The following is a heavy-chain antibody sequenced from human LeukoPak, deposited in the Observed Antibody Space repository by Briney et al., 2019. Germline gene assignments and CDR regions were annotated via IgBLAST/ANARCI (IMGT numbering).Heavy chain of an antibody. CDR1: GYTFTGYY. D-gene: IGHD2-2*01. CDR3: ARDRDCSSTSCYRWFDP. Sequence: ASVKVSCKASGYTFTGYYMHWVRQAPGQGLEWMGWINPNSGGTNYAQKFQGRVTMTRDTSISTAYMELSRLRSDDTAVYYCARDRDCSSTSCYRWFDPWGQGTLVTVSS. J-gene: IGHJ5*02. V-gene: IGHV1-2*02. CDR2: INPNSGGT.